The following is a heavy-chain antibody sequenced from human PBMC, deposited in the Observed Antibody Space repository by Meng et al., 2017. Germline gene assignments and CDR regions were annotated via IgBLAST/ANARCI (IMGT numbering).Heavy chain of an antibody. Sequence: ASVKVSCKPSGYNFPDYWLHWVRRAPGQGLEWMGRIDPKSGDTHYAQRFQGRVTMTGDTSISTAYMELSGLRSDDTAVYYCARGLVLSWLDWDYWGQGTLVTVSS. CDR3: ARGLVLSWLDWDY. V-gene: IGHV1-2*06. J-gene: IGHJ4*02. D-gene: IGHD6-19*01. CDR2: IDPKSGDT. CDR1: GYNFPDYW.